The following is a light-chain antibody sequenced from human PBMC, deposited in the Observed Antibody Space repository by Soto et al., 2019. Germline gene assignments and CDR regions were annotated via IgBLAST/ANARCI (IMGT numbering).Light chain of an antibody. Sequence: QSVLTQPPSASGSPGQSVTISCTGTSSDVGGSNYVSWYQQHPGKAPKLMIYEVTKRPSGVPDRFSGSKSGNTASLTVSGLQAEDEAAYYCSSYAGSNIFDVFGTGTKLTVL. CDR3: SSYAGSNIFDV. CDR2: EVT. V-gene: IGLV2-8*01. J-gene: IGLJ1*01. CDR1: SSDVGGSNY.